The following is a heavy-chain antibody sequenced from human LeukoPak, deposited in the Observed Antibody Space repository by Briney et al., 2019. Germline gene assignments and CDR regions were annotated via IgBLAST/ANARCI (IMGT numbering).Heavy chain of an antibody. CDR2: IWNDGSNK. V-gene: IGHV3-33*06. CDR3: AKDAQRGFDYSNSLEN. D-gene: IGHD4-11*01. J-gene: IGHJ4*02. Sequence: GGSLRLSCAVSRFTFSHYGMHWVRQAPGKGLEWVAVIWNDGSNKYYADSVKGRFTVSRDNSQNRLYLQMNSLRPEDTAVYYCAKDAQRGFDYSNSLENWGQGTLVTVSS. CDR1: RFTFSHYG.